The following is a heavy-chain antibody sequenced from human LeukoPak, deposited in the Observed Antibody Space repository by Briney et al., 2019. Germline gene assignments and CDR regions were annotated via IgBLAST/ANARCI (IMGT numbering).Heavy chain of an antibody. J-gene: IGHJ4*02. CDR3: ARAGLNDYGASYYFDY. Sequence: SETLSLTCAVSGGSISSYYWSWIRQPPGQGLEWIGSVYYSGSTNYNPSLKSRVTMSVDTSKNQFSLKLSSVTAADTAVYYCARAGLNDYGASYYFDYWGQATLVTVSS. CDR1: GGSISSYY. V-gene: IGHV4-59*08. D-gene: IGHD4-17*01. CDR2: VYYSGST.